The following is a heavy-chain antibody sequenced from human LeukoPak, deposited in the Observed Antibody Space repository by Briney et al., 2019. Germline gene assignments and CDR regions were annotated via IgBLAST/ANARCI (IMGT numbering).Heavy chain of an antibody. CDR3: ARGQRIVGATLGDY. Sequence: GGSLRLSCAASGFTFGSYGMHWVRQAPGKGLEWVAVIWYDGSNKYYADSVKGRFTISRDNSKNTLYLQMNSLRAEDTAVYYCARGQRIVGATLGDYWGQGTLVTVSS. J-gene: IGHJ4*02. D-gene: IGHD1-26*01. CDR2: IWYDGSNK. V-gene: IGHV3-33*08. CDR1: GFTFGSYG.